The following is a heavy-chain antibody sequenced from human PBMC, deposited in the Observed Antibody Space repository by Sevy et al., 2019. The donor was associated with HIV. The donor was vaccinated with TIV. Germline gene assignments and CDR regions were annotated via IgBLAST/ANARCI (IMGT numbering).Heavy chain of an antibody. CDR2: ISNRGTTI. Sequence: GGSLRLSCAASGFTFSDYYMSWIRQAPGKGLEWVSYISNRGTTIDYADSVKGRFTISRDNARNSLYLQMNSLRDEDTAVYYCAREGSCSGGTCYSNDAFDIWGQGTMVTVSS. D-gene: IGHD2-15*01. CDR1: GFTFSDYY. J-gene: IGHJ3*02. CDR3: AREGSCSGGTCYSNDAFDI. V-gene: IGHV3-11*01.